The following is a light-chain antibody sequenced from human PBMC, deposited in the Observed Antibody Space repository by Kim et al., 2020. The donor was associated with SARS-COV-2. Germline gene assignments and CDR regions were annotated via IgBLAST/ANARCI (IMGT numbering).Light chain of an antibody. CDR1: QSITSN. V-gene: IGKV3-15*01. CDR2: GAS. CDR3: QQYINWPLT. Sequence: EIVMTQSPATLSVSPGERATLSCRASQSITSNLAWYQQKPGQAPRLLIYGASSRATGFPARFSGSGSGTEFTLNISSLQSEDFAVYYCQQYINWPLTFGGGTKVDIK. J-gene: IGKJ4*01.